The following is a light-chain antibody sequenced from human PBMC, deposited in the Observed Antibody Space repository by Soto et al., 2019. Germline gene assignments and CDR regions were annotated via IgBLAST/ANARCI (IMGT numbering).Light chain of an antibody. CDR1: QSVRSH. J-gene: IGKJ5*01. CDR3: QQRSDWPPIT. CDR2: DAS. V-gene: IGKV3-11*01. Sequence: PGATAPLSCRASQSVRSHLAWYQQRPGQPPRLLIYDASYRATGVPLRFSGSGSGTEFTLTISSLESGDSAIYYCQQRSDWPPITFGQGTRLEIK.